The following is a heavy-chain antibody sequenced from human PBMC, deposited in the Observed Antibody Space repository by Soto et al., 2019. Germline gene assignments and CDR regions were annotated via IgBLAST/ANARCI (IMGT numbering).Heavy chain of an antibody. CDR1: GGSISSGGYY. CDR3: ARDTPTGSGRLGESGYFDY. V-gene: IGHV4-31*03. J-gene: IGHJ4*02. Sequence: SETLSLTCTVSGGSISSGGYYWSWIRQHPGKGLEWIGYIYYSGSTYYNPSLKSRVTISVDTSKNQFSLKLSSVTAADTAVYYCARDTPTGSGRLGESGYFDYWGQGTLVTVSS. D-gene: IGHD3-16*01. CDR2: IYYSGST.